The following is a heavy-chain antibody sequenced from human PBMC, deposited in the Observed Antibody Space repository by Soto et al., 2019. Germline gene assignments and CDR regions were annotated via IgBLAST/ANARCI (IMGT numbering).Heavy chain of an antibody. CDR2: INAGNGNT. CDR1: RYTFTSYA. V-gene: IGHV1-3*01. CDR3: ARDKRYCSSTSCYPGMDV. Sequence: ASVQVSCKASRYTFTSYARHWVRQAPGQRLEWMGWINAGNGNTKYSQKFQGRVTITRDTSASTAYMELSSLRSEDTAVYYCARDKRYCSSTSCYPGMDVWGQGTTVTVSS. D-gene: IGHD2-2*01. J-gene: IGHJ6*02.